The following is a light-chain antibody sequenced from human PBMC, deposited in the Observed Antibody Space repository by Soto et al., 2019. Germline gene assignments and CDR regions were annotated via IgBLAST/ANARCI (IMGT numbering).Light chain of an antibody. V-gene: IGKV3-20*01. CDR3: QQYGSSPWT. CDR1: QSVSRNY. J-gene: IGKJ1*01. CDR2: GAS. Sequence: EIVLTQSPGTLSLSPGERATLSCRASQSVSRNYLAWYQQKPGQAPRLLIYGASSRAAGTPDRFTGSGSGTDFTLSIDRLEPEDFAVYHCQQYGSSPWTFGQGTKGGYQ.